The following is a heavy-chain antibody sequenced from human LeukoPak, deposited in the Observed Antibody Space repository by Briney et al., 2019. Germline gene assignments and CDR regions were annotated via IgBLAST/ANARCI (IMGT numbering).Heavy chain of an antibody. CDR2: INWNGGST. CDR3: TRSYGDYLVGHDY. J-gene: IGHJ4*02. CDR1: GFTFDDYG. V-gene: IGHV3-20*04. D-gene: IGHD4-17*01. Sequence: GGSLRLSCAASGFTFDDYGMSWVRQAPGKGLEWVSGINWNGGSTGYADSVKGRFTISRDNSKNTLYLQMNSLKTEDTAVYYCTRSYGDYLVGHDYWGQGTLVTVSS.